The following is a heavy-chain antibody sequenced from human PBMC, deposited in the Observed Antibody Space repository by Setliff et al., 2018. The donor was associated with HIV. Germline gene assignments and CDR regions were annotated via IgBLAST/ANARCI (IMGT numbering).Heavy chain of an antibody. V-gene: IGHV3-30*04. CDR1: GFTLTDYP. Sequence: GGSLRLSCAASGFTLTDYPMHWVRQAPGNGLEWVAVIASHGNWHDYAASVKGRFTISRDTSRNTLYLQMNSLGAEDTAVYYCARLTFPMTLVQTLGGAFDIWGQGTMVTVSS. CDR3: ARLTFPMTLVQTLGGAFDI. J-gene: IGHJ3*02. D-gene: IGHD3-22*01. CDR2: IASHGNWH.